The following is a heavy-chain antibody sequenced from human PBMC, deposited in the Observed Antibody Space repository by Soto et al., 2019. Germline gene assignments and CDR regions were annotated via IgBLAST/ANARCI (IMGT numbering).Heavy chain of an antibody. CDR1: GFTFSSDS. CDR2: ITSSSSYI. CDR3: ARDQPGYSYGYGLGY. J-gene: IGHJ4*02. D-gene: IGHD5-18*01. V-gene: IGHV3-21*01. Sequence: GGSLRLSCAASGFTFSSDSMNWVRQAPGKGLEWVSSITSSSSYISYADSVKGRFTISRDNAKNSLYLQMNSLRAEDTAVYYCARDQPGYSYGYGLGYWGQGTLVTVSS.